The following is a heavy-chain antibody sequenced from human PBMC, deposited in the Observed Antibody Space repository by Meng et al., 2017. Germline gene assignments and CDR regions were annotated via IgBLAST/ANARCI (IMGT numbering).Heavy chain of an antibody. CDR3: ARSFSLTGYYRGLFFDY. J-gene: IGHJ4*02. Sequence: SETLSLTCTVSGGPISSYYWSWIRQPPGKGPEWIGYIYYSGSTNYNPSLKSRVTISVDTSKNQFSLKLSSVTAADTAVYYCARSFSLTGYYRGLFFDYWGQGTLVTVSS. D-gene: IGHD3-9*01. V-gene: IGHV4-59*01. CDR1: GGPISSYY. CDR2: IYYSGST.